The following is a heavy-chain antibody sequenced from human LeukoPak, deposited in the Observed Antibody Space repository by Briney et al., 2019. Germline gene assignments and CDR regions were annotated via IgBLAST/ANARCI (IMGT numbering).Heavy chain of an antibody. Sequence: ASVKVSCKASGYTFTGYYMHWVRQAPGQGLEWMGRINPNSGGTNYAQEFQGRVTMTRDTSISTAYMELSRLRSDDTAVYYCARAQLRITIFGVVTPAFDYWGQGTLVTVSS. D-gene: IGHD3-3*01. V-gene: IGHV1-2*06. J-gene: IGHJ4*02. CDR2: INPNSGGT. CDR1: GYTFTGYY. CDR3: ARAQLRITIFGVVTPAFDY.